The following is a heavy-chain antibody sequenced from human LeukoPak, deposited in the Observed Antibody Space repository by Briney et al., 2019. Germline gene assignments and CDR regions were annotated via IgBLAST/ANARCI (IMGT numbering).Heavy chain of an antibody. V-gene: IGHV3-30*18. D-gene: IGHD6-13*01. CDR2: ISHAGSSK. Sequence: GGSLRLSCAASGFTFSRDGMHWVRQAPGKGLEWVAVISHAGSSKDYADSVKGRFTISRDNSKNTLYLQMNSLSAEDTAVYYCANDRSGSWCLDYWGQGTLVTVSS. CDR1: GFTFSRDG. CDR3: ANDRSGSWCLDY. J-gene: IGHJ4*02.